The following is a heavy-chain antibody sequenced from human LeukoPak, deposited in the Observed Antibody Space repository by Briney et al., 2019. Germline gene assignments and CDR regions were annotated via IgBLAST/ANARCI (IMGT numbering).Heavy chain of an antibody. D-gene: IGHD3-10*01. V-gene: IGHV3-30*19. CDR2: IEYDGGKK. CDR1: GFTFNKFG. CDR3: ARDTHYYGSGSPRPQYYYGMDV. J-gene: IGHJ6*02. Sequence: GGSLRLSCAASGFTFNKFGMHWVRQAPGKGLEWVAFIEYDGGKKYYADSVKGRFTISRDNSKNTLYLQMNSLRAEDTAAYYCARDTHYYGSGSPRPQYYYGMDVWGQGTTVTVSS.